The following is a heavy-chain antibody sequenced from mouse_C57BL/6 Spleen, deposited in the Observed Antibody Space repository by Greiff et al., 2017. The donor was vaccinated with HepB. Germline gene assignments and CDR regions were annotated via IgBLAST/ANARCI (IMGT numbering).Heavy chain of an antibody. D-gene: IGHD1-1*01. CDR1: GYTFTSYG. V-gene: IGHV1-81*01. CDR2: IYPRSGNT. CDR3: ARDSSRYYAMDY. J-gene: IGHJ4*01. Sequence: VQLQQSGAELARPGASVKLSCKASGYTFTSYGISWVKQRTGQGLEWIGEIYPRSGNTYYNEKFKGKATLTADKSSSTAYMELRSLTSEDSAVCFCARDSSRYYAMDYWGQGTSVTVSS.